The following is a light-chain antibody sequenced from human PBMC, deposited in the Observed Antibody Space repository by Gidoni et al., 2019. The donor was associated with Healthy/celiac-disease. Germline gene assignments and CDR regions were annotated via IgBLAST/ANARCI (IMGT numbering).Light chain of an antibody. J-gene: IGLJ3*02. V-gene: IGLV8-61*01. CDR3: VLYMGSGIWV. CDR1: SGSVSTSYY. CDR2: STN. Sequence: QPVVTQEPSFSVSPGWTVTLTCGLSSGSVSTSYYPSWYQQTPGQPPRTLIYSTNTRSSEAPDRFSGSILGNKAALTITGAQADDESDYYCVLYMGSGIWVFGGGTKLTVL.